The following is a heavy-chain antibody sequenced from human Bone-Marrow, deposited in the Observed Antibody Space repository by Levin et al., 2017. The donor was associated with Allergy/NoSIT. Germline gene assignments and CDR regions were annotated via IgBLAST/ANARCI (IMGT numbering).Heavy chain of an antibody. V-gene: IGHV2-70*01. D-gene: IGHD1-26*01. CDR2: VDWDDDK. CDR3: ARMVSSSANIGSYSGRYPDVFDV. Sequence: SGPTLVKPTETLTLTCTFSGFSLTTRGMCVTWIRQPPGKALEWLAFVDWDDDKTYNASLKSRLTVSRDKSKNNVVLTLTNVHPADTGTYYCARMVSSSANIGSYSGRYPDVFDVWGPGKEVTVSS. CDR1: GFSLTTRGMC. J-gene: IGHJ3*01.